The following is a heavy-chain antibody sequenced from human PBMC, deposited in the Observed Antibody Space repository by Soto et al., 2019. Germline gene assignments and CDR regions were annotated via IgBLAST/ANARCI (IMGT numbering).Heavy chain of an antibody. CDR3: ARGASYYDILTGYYTDPPPFDY. J-gene: IGHJ4*02. D-gene: IGHD3-9*01. CDR1: GGSISNYY. Sequence: PSETLSLTCTVSGGSISNYYWSWIRQPPGKGLEWIGYIYYSGSTNYNPSLKSRVTISVDTSKNQFSLKLSSVTAADTAVYYCARGASYYDILTGYYTDPPPFDYWGQGTLVTVSS. V-gene: IGHV4-59*01. CDR2: IYYSGST.